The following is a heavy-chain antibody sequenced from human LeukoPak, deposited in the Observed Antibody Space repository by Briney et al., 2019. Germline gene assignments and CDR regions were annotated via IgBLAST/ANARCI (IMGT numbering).Heavy chain of an antibody. D-gene: IGHD3-22*01. CDR3: ARSAMIVVAPFDY. CDR1: GYTFTGYY. Sequence: ASVKVSCKASGYTFTGYYMHWVRQAPGQGLEWRGWINPNSGGTNYAQKFQGRVTMTRDTSISTAYMELSRLRSDDTAVYYCARSAMIVVAPFDYWGQGTLVTVSS. CDR2: INPNSGGT. J-gene: IGHJ4*02. V-gene: IGHV1-2*02.